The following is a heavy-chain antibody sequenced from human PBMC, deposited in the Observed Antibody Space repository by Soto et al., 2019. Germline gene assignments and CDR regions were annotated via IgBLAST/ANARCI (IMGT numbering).Heavy chain of an antibody. CDR2: IYWDDDK. CDR3: AHIVVAGLGYDFDY. CDR1: GFSLSSTRMA. Sequence: QINLKESGPTLVKPTQTLTLTCTFSGFSLSSTRMAVGWIRQPPGKALEWLALIYWDDDKRYSPFLKSRLTITKDTSKNQVVLTMSNMDPVDTARYYCAHIVVAGLGYDFDYWGQGTLVTVSS. V-gene: IGHV2-5*02. D-gene: IGHD6-19*01. J-gene: IGHJ4*02.